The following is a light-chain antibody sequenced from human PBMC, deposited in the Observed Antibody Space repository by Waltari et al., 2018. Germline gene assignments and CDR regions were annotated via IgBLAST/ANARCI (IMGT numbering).Light chain of an antibody. CDR2: DVS. V-gene: IGLV2-14*01. Sequence: QSALTQPASVSGSPGQSIPISCTGTSRDVGFYNYVSWYQQHPGKAPKLMIYDVSERPAGFSTRFAVSKSGSTASRTISGLQAEDEADYYCNSYAGSSSWVFGGGTKLTVL. J-gene: IGLJ3*02. CDR3: NSYAGSSSWV. CDR1: SRDVGFYNY.